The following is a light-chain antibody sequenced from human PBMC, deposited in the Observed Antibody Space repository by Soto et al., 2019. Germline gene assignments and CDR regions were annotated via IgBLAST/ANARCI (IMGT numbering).Light chain of an antibody. CDR3: AAWDDSLRGPNWM. J-gene: IGLJ3*02. CDR2: RDD. Sequence: QAVVTQPPSASGSPGQRVTISCSGTSSNIGSNYVSWYQQFPGTAPKLLISRDDQRPSGVPARFSASKSGTSASLVISGLRSEDEADYFCAAWDDSLRGPNWMFGGGTKLTVL. V-gene: IGLV1-47*01. CDR1: SSNIGSNY.